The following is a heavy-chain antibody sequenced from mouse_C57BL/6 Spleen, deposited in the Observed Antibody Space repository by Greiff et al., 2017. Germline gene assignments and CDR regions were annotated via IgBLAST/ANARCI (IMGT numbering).Heavy chain of an antibody. Sequence: QVQLQPPGAELVRPGSSVKLSCKASGYTFTSYWMDWVKQRPGQGLEWIGNIYPSDSETHYNQKFKDKATLTVDKSSSTAYMQLSSLTSEDSAVYYCASSNRYYFDYWGQGTTLTVSS. CDR2: IYPSDSET. CDR1: GYTFTSYW. D-gene: IGHD6-1*01. V-gene: IGHV1-61*01. CDR3: ASSNRYYFDY. J-gene: IGHJ2*01.